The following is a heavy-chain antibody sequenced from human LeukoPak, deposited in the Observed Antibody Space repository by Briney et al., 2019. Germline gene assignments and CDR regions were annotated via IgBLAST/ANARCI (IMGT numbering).Heavy chain of an antibody. CDR1: GFTFSTFW. D-gene: IGHD3-9*01. CDR3: ARTDYDILTGRPNYFDY. J-gene: IGHJ4*02. V-gene: IGHV3-66*01. Sequence: LPGGSLRLSCAASGFTFSTFWMSWVRQAPGKGLEWVSVIYSGGSTYYADSVKGRVTISRDNSKNTLYLQMNSLRAEDTAVYYCARTDYDILTGRPNYFDYWGQGTLVTVSS. CDR2: IYSGGST.